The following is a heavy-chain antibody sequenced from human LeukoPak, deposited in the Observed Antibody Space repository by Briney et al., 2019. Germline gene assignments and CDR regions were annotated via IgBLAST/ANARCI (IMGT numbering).Heavy chain of an antibody. V-gene: IGHV3-7*04. CDR3: AKETRGSYSDY. Sequence: GGSLRLSCAVSGFTFTDYWMNWVRQAPGKGLEWVASIRQDGSEKTYVDSVKGRFTISRDNTKNSLSLQVNSLRVEDTAVYYCAKETRGSYSDYWGQGTLVTVSS. CDR1: GFTFTDYW. CDR2: IRQDGSEK. D-gene: IGHD1-26*01. J-gene: IGHJ4*02.